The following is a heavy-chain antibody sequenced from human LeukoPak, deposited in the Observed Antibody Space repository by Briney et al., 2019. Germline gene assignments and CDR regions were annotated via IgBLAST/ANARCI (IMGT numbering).Heavy chain of an antibody. CDR2: INWNGGST. J-gene: IGHJ5*02. CDR3: AKDPEIAADTNWFDP. Sequence: GGSLRLSCAASGFTFDDYGMSWVRQAPGKGLEWVSGINWNGGSTYYADSVKGRFTISRDNSKNTLYLQMNSLRAEDTAVYYCAKDPEIAADTNWFDPWGQGTLVTVSS. CDR1: GFTFDDYG. V-gene: IGHV3-20*04. D-gene: IGHD6-25*01.